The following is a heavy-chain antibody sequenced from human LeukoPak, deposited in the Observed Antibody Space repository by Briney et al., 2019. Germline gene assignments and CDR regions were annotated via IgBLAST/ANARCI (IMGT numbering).Heavy chain of an antibody. J-gene: IGHJ4*02. CDR2: ISPYNGNT. D-gene: IGHD3-16*02. V-gene: IGHV1-18*04. CDR3: ARDQYDYVWGSYRPYFDY. CDR1: GYTFTSYG. Sequence: ASMKVSCKAVGYTFTSYGISWVRQAPGQGLEWMGSISPYNGNTKYAERLQGRVIMTTDTSTRTAYMELRGLRPDDTAVFYCARDQYDYVWGSYRPYFDYWGQGTLVTVSS.